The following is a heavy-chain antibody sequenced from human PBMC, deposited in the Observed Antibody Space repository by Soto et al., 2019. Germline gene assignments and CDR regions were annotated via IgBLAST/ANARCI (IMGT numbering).Heavy chain of an antibody. V-gene: IGHV1-46*03. CDR2: INPSGGST. CDR3: ARAVNYYDSSGYQGVDWFDP. J-gene: IGHJ5*02. CDR1: GYTFTSYY. Sequence: GASVKVSCKASGYTFTSYYMHWVRQAPGQGLEWMGIINPSGGSTSYAQKFQGRVTMTRDTSTSTVYMELSSLRSEDTAVYYCARAVNYYDSSGYQGVDWFDPWGQGTLVTVSS. D-gene: IGHD3-22*01.